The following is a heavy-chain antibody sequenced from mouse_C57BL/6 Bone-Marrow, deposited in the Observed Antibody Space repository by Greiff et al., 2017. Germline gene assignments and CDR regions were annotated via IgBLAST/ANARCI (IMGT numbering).Heavy chain of an antibody. Sequence: DVKLVESGGGLVQPGGSLKLSCAASGFTFSDYYMYWVRQTPEKRLEWVAYISNGGGCTYYPDTVKGRFTISRDNAKNTLYLQMSRLKSEDTAMYYCARNGYYPAWFAYWGQGTLVTVSA. D-gene: IGHD2-3*01. V-gene: IGHV5-12*01. CDR1: GFTFSDYY. CDR3: ARNGYYPAWFAY. CDR2: ISNGGGCT. J-gene: IGHJ3*01.